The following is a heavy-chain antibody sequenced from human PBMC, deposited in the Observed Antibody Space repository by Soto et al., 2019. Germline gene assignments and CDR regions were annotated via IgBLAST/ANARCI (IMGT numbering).Heavy chain of an antibody. CDR1: GDPISRYY. J-gene: IGHJ4*02. D-gene: IGHD3-22*01. CDR3: ARGQLRGLITTCFDY. CDR2: IFNSRIS. V-gene: IGHV4-59*12. Sequence: SETLSLTCTVSGDPISRYYWSGIRQPPGEGLEWIGYIFNSRISSYNPALKSRVTISVDTSKNQFSLKVRSVTAADTAVYFCARGQLRGLITTCFDYWGQGTLVTVPQ.